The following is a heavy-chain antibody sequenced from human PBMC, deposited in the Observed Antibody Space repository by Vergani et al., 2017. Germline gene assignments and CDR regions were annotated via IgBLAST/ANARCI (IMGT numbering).Heavy chain of an antibody. V-gene: IGHV1-46*03. Sequence: QVQVVQSGAEVKKSGASVKVSCKTSGYTFSNYYMHWVRQAPGQGLDWMGIINPSGGHTNYAQKFQGRVTMTRDTSTSTVYMELSSRRSEDTAIYYCARGDYGILTGYRYWGQGTLVTVSA. D-gene: IGHD3-9*01. J-gene: IGHJ4*02. CDR2: INPSGGHT. CDR1: GYTFSNYY. CDR3: ARGDYGILTGYRY.